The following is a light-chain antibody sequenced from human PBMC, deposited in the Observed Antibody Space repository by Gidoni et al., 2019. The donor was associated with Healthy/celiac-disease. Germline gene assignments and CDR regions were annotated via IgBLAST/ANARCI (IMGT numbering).Light chain of an antibody. Sequence: DIQMTQSPSSLSASVGDRVTITCRASQSISSYLNWYQQKPGKAPKLLIYAASSLQSGVPSRFSGSGSGTDFTLTIISLQPEDFATYYCQQSYSTLVTFGGGTKVEIK. CDR2: AAS. V-gene: IGKV1-39*01. CDR1: QSISSY. CDR3: QQSYSTLVT. J-gene: IGKJ4*01.